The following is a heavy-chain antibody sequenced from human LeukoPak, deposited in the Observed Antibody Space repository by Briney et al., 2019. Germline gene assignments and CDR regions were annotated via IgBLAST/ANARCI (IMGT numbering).Heavy chain of an antibody. CDR1: GFTFSSYW. D-gene: IGHD2-15*01. Sequence: PGGSLRLSCAASGFTFSSYWMSWVRQAPGKGLEWVSSISSSSYIYYADSVKGRFTISRDNAKNSLYLQMNSLRAEDTAVYYCARESVVVVDYWGQGTLVTVSS. CDR2: ISSSSYI. J-gene: IGHJ4*02. V-gene: IGHV3-21*01. CDR3: ARESVVVVDY.